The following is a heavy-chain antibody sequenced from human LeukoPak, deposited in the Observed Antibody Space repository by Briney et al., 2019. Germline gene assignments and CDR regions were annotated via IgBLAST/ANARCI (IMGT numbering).Heavy chain of an antibody. V-gene: IGHV3-74*03. CDR3: VRDNFGVDY. D-gene: IGHD3-16*01. CDR2: INSDGSST. CDR1: GFTFSRYW. Sequence: GGSLRLSCAASGFTFSRYWVQWVRQAPGKGLVWVSHINSDGSSTTYADSVKGRFTTSRDNAKNTLYLQMNGLRDEDTAVYYCVRDNFGVDYWGQGTLVTVSS. J-gene: IGHJ4*02.